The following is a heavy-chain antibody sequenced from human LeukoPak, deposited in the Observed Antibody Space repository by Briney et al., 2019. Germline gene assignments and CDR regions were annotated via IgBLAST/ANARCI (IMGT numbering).Heavy chain of an antibody. CDR3: AREAAAGSWFHP. Sequence: SQTLSLTCTVSGGSMSTYYWNWIRQSPGRGLGWIGYINYTGTTNYNPSLKSRVTISLDTFKNQFSLKLSSVTAADTAVYYCAREAAAGSWFHPWGQGTLVTVSS. CDR1: GGSMSTYY. V-gene: IGHV4-59*01. D-gene: IGHD6-13*01. CDR2: INYTGTT. J-gene: IGHJ5*02.